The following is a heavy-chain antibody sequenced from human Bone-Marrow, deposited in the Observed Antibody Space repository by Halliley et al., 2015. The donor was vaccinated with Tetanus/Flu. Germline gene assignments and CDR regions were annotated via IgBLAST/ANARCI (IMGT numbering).Heavy chain of an antibody. CDR3: ARAGGASWYDL. D-gene: IGHD1-26*01. V-gene: IGHV3-23*01. CDR2: INNRGGRT. J-gene: IGHJ5*02. Sequence: LEGVSDINNRGGRTYYADSVKGRFTISRDNSKNTLYLQMNSLGADDTAIYYWARAGGASWYDLWGQGTLVTVSS.